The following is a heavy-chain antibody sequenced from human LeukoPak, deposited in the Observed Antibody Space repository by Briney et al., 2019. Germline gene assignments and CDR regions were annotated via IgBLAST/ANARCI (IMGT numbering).Heavy chain of an antibody. V-gene: IGHV4-4*07. CDR1: GASMSSYY. Sequence: SETLSLTCTVSGASMSSYYWNWIRQPAGKGLEWIGRIHTSGSSNYNPFLKSRVTMSVDTSKNQFSLKLSSVTAADTAVYFCARVGEIAVTGGHFDYWGQGTLVTVSS. CDR3: ARVGEIAVTGGHFDY. J-gene: IGHJ4*02. CDR2: IHTSGSS. D-gene: IGHD6-19*01.